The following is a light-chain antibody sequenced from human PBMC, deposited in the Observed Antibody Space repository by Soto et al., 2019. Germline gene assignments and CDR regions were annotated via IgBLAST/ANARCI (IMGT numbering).Light chain of an antibody. CDR3: SSYTSSSTPYV. J-gene: IGLJ1*01. Sequence: QSVLTQPASVSGSPGQSITISCTGTSSDLGSYNYVSWYQQHPGNAPKLMVYEVSNRPSGVSNRFSGSKSGNTASLTISGLQAEDEADYYCSSYTSSSTPYVFGTGTKVTVL. CDR2: EVS. CDR1: SSDLGSYNY. V-gene: IGLV2-14*01.